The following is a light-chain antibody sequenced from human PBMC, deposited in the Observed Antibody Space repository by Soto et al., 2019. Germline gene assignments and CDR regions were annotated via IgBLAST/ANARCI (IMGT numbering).Light chain of an antibody. CDR1: RSVSSSY. CDR3: QLYGTSRST. J-gene: IGKJ5*01. V-gene: IGKV3-20*01. CDR2: GAS. Sequence: EIVLTQSPGTLSLSPGERATLSCRASRSVSSSYLAWYQQKPGQAPRLLIYGASSRATGIPDRFSGSGSGTDFTLTISRLEPEDFAVYYCQLYGTSRSTFGQGTRLEIK.